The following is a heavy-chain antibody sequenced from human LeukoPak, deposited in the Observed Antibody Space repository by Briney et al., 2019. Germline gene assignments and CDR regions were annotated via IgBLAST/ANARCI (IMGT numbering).Heavy chain of an antibody. CDR1: GYTFTGYY. CDR3: ARVGSYFAEYFQH. J-gene: IGHJ1*01. CDR2: ISAYNGNT. V-gene: IGHV1-18*04. D-gene: IGHD1-26*01. Sequence: ASVKVSCKASGYTFTGYYMHWVRQAPGQGLEWMGWISAYNGNTNYAQKLQGRVTMTTDTSTSTAYMELRSLRSDDTAVYYCARVGSYFAEYFQHWGQGTLVTVSS.